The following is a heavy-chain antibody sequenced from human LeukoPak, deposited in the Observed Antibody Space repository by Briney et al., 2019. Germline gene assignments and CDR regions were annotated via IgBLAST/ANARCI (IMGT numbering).Heavy chain of an antibody. D-gene: IGHD2-2*01. CDR3: ASYNQLLFLYAFDI. CDR2: IYHSGST. CDR1: GGSISSGGYY. J-gene: IGHJ3*02. V-gene: IGHV4-30-2*01. Sequence: PSQTLSLTCTVSGGSISSGGYYWSWIRQPPGKGLEWIGYIYHSGSTYYNPSLKSRVTISVDRSKNQFSLKLSSVTAADTAVYYCASYNQLLFLYAFDIWGQGTMVTVSS.